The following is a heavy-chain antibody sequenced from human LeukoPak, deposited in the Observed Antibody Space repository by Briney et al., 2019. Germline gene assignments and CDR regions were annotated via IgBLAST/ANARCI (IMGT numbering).Heavy chain of an antibody. CDR2: IIPIFGTA. CDR3: ASKYCSGGSCSNWGPFFDY. J-gene: IGHJ4*02. Sequence: SVKVSCKASGGTFSSYAISWVRQAPGQGLERMGGIIPIFGTANYAQKFQGRVTITADKSTSTAYMELSSLRSEDTAVYYCASKYCSGGSCSNWGPFFDYWGQGTLVTVSS. V-gene: IGHV1-69*06. CDR1: GGTFSSYA. D-gene: IGHD2-15*01.